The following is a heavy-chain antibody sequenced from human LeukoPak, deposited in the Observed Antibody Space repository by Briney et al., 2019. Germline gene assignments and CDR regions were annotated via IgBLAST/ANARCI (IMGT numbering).Heavy chain of an antibody. CDR1: GFTGFTFSNYG. V-gene: IGHV3-23*01. J-gene: IGHJ6*02. CDR3: AKVESVGYGDYYYGMDV. Sequence: PGGSLRLSCAASGFTGFTFSNYGMNWVRQAPGKGLEWVSAISGSGGSTYYADSVKGRFTISRDNSKNTLYLQMNSLRAEDTAVYYCAKVESVGYGDYYYGMDVWAKGPRSPSP. D-gene: IGHD4-17*01. CDR2: ISGSGGST.